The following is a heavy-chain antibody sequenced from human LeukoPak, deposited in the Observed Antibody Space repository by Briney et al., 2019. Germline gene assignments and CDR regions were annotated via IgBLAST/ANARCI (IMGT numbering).Heavy chain of an antibody. J-gene: IGHJ4*02. CDR3: ARDATIDY. CDR1: GFTFSGSA. Sequence: GGSLRLSCAASGFTFSGSAMHWVRQAPGKGLEWVSSISSSSSYIYYADSVKGRFTISRDNAKNSLYLQMNSLRAEDTAVYYCARDATIDYWGQGTLVTVSS. CDR2: ISSSSSYI. V-gene: IGHV3-21*01. D-gene: IGHD5-24*01.